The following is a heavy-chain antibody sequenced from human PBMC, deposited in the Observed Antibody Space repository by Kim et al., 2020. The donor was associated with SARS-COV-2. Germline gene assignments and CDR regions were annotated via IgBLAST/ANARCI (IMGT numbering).Heavy chain of an antibody. CDR2: IYYSGST. J-gene: IGHJ4*02. Sequence: SETLSLTCTVSGGSVSSGSYYWSWIRQPPGKGLEWIGYIYYSGSTNYNPSLKSRVTISVDTSKNQFSLKLSSVTAADTAVYYCARVSHNYYGSGSYYKFQTDYFDYWGQGTLVTVSS. CDR3: ARVSHNYYGSGSYYKFQTDYFDY. V-gene: IGHV4-61*01. D-gene: IGHD3-10*01. CDR1: GGSVSSGSYY.